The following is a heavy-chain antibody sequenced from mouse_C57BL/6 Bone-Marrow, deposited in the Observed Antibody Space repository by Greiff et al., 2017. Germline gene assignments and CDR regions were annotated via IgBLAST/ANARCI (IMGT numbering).Heavy chain of an antibody. J-gene: IGHJ3*01. Sequence: VQLQQSGAELVRPGASVTLSCKASGYTFTDYEMHWVKQTPVHGLEWIGAIDPETGGTAYNQKFKGKAILTADKSSSTAYMELRSLTSEDSAVYYCTPHYGSSYFWFAYWGQGTLVTVSA. CDR3: TPHYGSSYFWFAY. CDR2: IDPETGGT. V-gene: IGHV1-15*01. CDR1: GYTFTDYE. D-gene: IGHD1-1*01.